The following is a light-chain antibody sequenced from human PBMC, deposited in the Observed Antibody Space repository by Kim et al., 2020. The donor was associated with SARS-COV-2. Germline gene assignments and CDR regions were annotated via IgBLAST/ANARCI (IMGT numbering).Light chain of an antibody. Sequence: QRVTFSCAGSSYNIGAGYGVHWYQQIPGTAPKLLISDTTNRPSGVPDRFSGSISGTSASLVITGLQVDDEADYYCQSFDNSLSGVVFGGGTKVTVL. CDR1: SYNIGAGYG. J-gene: IGLJ2*01. CDR2: DTT. CDR3: QSFDNSLSGVV. V-gene: IGLV1-40*01.